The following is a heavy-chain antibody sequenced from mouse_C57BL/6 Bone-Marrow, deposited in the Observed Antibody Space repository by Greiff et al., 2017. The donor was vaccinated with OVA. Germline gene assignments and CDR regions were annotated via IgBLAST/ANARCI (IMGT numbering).Heavy chain of an antibody. V-gene: IGHV14-4*01. CDR1: GFNIKDDY. Sequence: EVKLQQSGAELVRPGASVKLSCTASGFNIKDDYMHWVKQRPEQGLEWIGWIDPENGDTEYASKLQGKATITADTSSNTAYLQLSSLTSEDTAVYYCTILIDDGYSYAMDYWGQGTSVTVSS. D-gene: IGHD2-3*01. J-gene: IGHJ4*01. CDR3: TILIDDGYSYAMDY. CDR2: IDPENGDT.